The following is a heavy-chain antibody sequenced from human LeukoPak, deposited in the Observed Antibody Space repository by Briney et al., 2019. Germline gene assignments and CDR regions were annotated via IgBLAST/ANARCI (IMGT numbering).Heavy chain of an antibody. CDR3: ARDPVEWELLLDY. D-gene: IGHD1-26*01. CDR2: MNIDGSEK. Sequence: GGSLRLSCAASGFTFSNYWMGWVRQAPGKRPEWVANMNIDGSEKYYADSVKGRFSISRDNARNSVFLQMASLRVEDTAVYYCARDPVEWELLLDYWGQGTLVTVSS. CDR1: GFTFSNYW. J-gene: IGHJ4*02. V-gene: IGHV3-7*01.